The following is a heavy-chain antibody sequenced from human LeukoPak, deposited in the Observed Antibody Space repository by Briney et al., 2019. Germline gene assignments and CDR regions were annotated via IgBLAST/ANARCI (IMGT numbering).Heavy chain of an antibody. Sequence: GESLKISCKGSGYSFTSYWTGWVRQMPGKGLEWMGIIYPGDSDTRYSPSFQGQVTISADKSISTAYLQWSSLKASDTAMYYCARQVIGEAAAGTFYYYYYGMDVWGQGTTVTVS. J-gene: IGHJ6*02. CDR2: IYPGDSDT. CDR1: GYSFTSYW. V-gene: IGHV5-51*01. CDR3: ARQVIGEAAAGTFYYYYYGMDV. D-gene: IGHD6-13*01.